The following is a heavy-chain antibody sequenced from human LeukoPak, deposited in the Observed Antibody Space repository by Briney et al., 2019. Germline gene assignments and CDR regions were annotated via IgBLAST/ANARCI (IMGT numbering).Heavy chain of an antibody. CDR2: IYTSGST. V-gene: IGHV4-61*02. D-gene: IGHD5-24*01. CDR3: ARDRRWLRNLGWFDP. CDR1: GGSISSGSYY. Sequence: SETLSLTCTVSGGSISSGSYYWSWIRQPAGKGLEWIGRIYTSGSTNYNPSLKSRVTISVDTSKNQFSLKLSSVTAADTAVYYCARDRRWLRNLGWFDPWGQGTLVTVSS. J-gene: IGHJ5*02.